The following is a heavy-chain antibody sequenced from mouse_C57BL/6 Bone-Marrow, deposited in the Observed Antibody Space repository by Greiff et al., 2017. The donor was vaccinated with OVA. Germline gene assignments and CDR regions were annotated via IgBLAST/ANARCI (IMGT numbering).Heavy chain of an antibody. J-gene: IGHJ1*03. CDR3: ARRPPTLYWYFDV. CDR2: INPNNGGT. CDR1: GYTFTDYN. Sequence: VQLQQSGPELVKPGASVKIPCKASGYTFTDYNMDWVKQSHGKSLEWIGDINPNNGGTIYNQKFKGKATLTVDKSSSTAYMALRSLTSEDTAVYYCARRPPTLYWYFDVWGTGTTVTVSS. V-gene: IGHV1-18*01.